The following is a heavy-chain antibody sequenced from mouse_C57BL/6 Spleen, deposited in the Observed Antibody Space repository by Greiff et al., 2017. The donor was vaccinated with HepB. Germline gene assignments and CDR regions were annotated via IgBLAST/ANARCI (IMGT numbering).Heavy chain of an antibody. D-gene: IGHD1-1*01. CDR2: IYPGDGDT. CDR1: GYAFSSSW. Sequence: LVESGPELVKPGASVKISCKASGYAFSSSWMNWVKQRPGKGLEWIGRIYPGDGDTNYNGKFKGKATLTADKSSSTAYMQLSSLTSEDSAVYFCAVTVVADYFDYWGQGTTLTVSS. CDR3: AVTVVADYFDY. V-gene: IGHV1-82*01. J-gene: IGHJ2*01.